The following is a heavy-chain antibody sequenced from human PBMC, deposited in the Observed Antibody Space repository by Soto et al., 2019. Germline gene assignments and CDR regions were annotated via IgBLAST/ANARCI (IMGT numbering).Heavy chain of an antibody. Sequence: HPGGSLRLSCAASGFTFTSYGMHWVRQAPGKGLEWMALILHDGSAEYYADSVKGRFTISRDNSKNTLYLQMNSLRAEDTAVYYCARSRDGYSFYFYYGMDGWGQGTTVTVS. D-gene: IGHD4-4*01. J-gene: IGHJ6*02. V-gene: IGHV3-30*03. CDR1: GFTFTSYG. CDR3: ARSRDGYSFYFYYGMDG. CDR2: ILHDGSAE.